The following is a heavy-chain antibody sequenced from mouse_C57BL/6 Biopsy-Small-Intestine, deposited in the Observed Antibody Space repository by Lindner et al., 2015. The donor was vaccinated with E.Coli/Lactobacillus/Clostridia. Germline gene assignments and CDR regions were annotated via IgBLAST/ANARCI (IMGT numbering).Heavy chain of an antibody. CDR3: AATPTRGSYFDY. J-gene: IGHJ2*01. CDR2: IVVDSGNT. V-gene: IGHV1S18*01. D-gene: IGHD6-1*01. CDR1: GFTFTSSA. Sequence: SVKVSCKASGFTFTSSAVQWVRQARGQRLEWIGWIVVDSGNTNCAQKFQERVTITRDMSTSTAYMELSSLRSEDTAVYYCAATPTRGSYFDYWGQGTLVTVSS.